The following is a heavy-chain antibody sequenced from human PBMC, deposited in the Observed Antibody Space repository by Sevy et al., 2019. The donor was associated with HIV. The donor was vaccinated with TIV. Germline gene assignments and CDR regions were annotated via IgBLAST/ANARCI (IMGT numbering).Heavy chain of an antibody. V-gene: IGHV4-38-2*02. D-gene: IGHD4-17*01. CDR2: VHHGGST. CDR1: GYSINRNTY. J-gene: IGHJ3*01. CDR3: ARSQHFSGDYADYAFDV. Sequence: SETLSLTCTVSGYSINRNTYWGWIRQPPGKGLEWLGSVHHGGSTYYNPSLKSRVTISTDTSNNRFSLILTSVTAADTAVYYCARSQHFSGDYADYAFDVWGQGTMVTVSS.